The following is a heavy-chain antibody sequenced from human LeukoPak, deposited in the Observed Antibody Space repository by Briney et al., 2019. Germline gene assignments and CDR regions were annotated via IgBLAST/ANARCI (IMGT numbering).Heavy chain of an antibody. V-gene: IGHV1-69*13. Sequence: SVKVSCRASGGTFSSCAISWVRQAPGQGLEWMGGIIPIFGTANYAQKFQGRVTITADESTSTAYMELSSLRSEDTAVYYCARGTVGYLFDPWGQGTLVTVSS. D-gene: IGHD2-15*01. CDR2: IIPIFGTA. CDR1: GGTFSSCA. J-gene: IGHJ5*02. CDR3: ARGTVGYLFDP.